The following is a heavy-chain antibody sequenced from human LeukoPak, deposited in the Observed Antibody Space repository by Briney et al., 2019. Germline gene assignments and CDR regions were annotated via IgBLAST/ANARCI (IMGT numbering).Heavy chain of an antibody. J-gene: IGHJ5*02. CDR3: ARDLGYCTGDTCFNWFDP. CDR1: GFTFSSYW. Sequence: GGSLRLSCAASGFTFSSYWMGWARQAPGKGLEWVANIKQDGSGRDYVDSVKGRFTISRDNAKNSLYLQMNSLRAEDTAVYYCARDLGYCTGDTCFNWFDPWGQGTLVTVSS. V-gene: IGHV3-7*01. CDR2: IKQDGSGR. D-gene: IGHD2-15*01.